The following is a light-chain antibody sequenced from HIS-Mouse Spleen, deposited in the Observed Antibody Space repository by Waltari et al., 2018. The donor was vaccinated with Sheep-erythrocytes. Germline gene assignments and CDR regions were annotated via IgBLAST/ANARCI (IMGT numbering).Light chain of an antibody. V-gene: IGKV3-20*01. Sequence: ELVLTQSPGTLSLSQGERATLSCSASQSVSSSYLACYQQKPGQAPRPLIYGASSRATGIPDRFSVSGSGTDFPLTISRLEPEDCAVYYCQQYGSSPWTFGQGTKVEIK. CDR1: QSVSSSY. J-gene: IGKJ1*01. CDR2: GAS. CDR3: QQYGSSPWT.